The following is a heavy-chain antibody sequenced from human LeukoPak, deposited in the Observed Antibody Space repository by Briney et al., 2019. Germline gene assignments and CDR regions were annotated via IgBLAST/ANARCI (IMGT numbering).Heavy chain of an antibody. Sequence: SETLSLTCTVSGGSISGHYWTWIRQPPGKGLEWIGQIHYSGKADYNPSLKTRVDISVDMSKNQMSLKVNSVTAADTAVYYCARFGVDYDMDVWGQGTAVTVS. V-gene: IGHV4-59*11. D-gene: IGHD3-16*01. J-gene: IGHJ6*02. CDR2: IHYSGKA. CDR3: ARFGVDYDMDV. CDR1: GGSISGHY.